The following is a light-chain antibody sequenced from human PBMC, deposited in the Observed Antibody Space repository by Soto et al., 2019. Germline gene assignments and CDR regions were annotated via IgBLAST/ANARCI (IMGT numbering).Light chain of an antibody. CDR2: EVS. J-gene: IGLJ2*01. CDR3: SSYTTTSTQV. V-gene: IGLV2-14*01. Sequence: QSALTQPASVSGSPGQSITLSCTGTSSDVGGYDYVSWYQHHQGKAPKLMIYEVSNRPSGISNRFSGSKSGNTASLTISGLQAEDEDDYYCSSYTTTSTQVFGGGTKLTVL. CDR1: SSDVGGYDY.